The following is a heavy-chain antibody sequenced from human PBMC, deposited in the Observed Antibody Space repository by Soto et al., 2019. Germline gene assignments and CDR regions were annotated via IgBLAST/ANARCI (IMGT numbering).Heavy chain of an antibody. D-gene: IGHD6-6*01. V-gene: IGHV3-48*03. J-gene: IGHJ6*02. CDR1: GFTFSSYE. CDR2: ISSSGSTI. Sequence: EVQLVESGGGLVQPGGSLRLSCAASGFTFSSYEMNWVRQAPGKGLEWVSYISSSGSTIYYADSVKGRFTISIDNAKNSLYLQMNSLGAEDTAVYYCAREYRSSSGGYYYYYGMDVWGQGTTVTVSS. CDR3: AREYRSSSGGYYYYYGMDV.